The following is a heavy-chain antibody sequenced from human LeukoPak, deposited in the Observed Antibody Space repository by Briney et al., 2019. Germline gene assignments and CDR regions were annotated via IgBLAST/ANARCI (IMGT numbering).Heavy chain of an antibody. Sequence: SQTLSLTCTVSGGSISSGSYYWSWIRQPAGKGLEWIGRIYTSGSTNYNPSLKSRVTISVDTSKNQFSLKLSSVTAADTAVYYCARDKIVRGYSGYDHYYYYYMDVWGKGTTVTVSS. CDR3: ARDKIVRGYSGYDHYYYYYMDV. J-gene: IGHJ6*03. CDR2: IYTSGST. CDR1: GGSISSGSYY. V-gene: IGHV4-61*02. D-gene: IGHD5-12*01.